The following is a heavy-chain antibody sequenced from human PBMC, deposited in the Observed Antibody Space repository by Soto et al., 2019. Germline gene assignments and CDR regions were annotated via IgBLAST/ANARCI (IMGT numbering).Heavy chain of an antibody. CDR1: GYTFTNYY. CDR2: INPTGGRA. CDR3: SRLTTMVREINDDPFDF. Sequence: QVQLVQSGGEVKKPGASVRVSCKASGYTFTNYYIHWVRQAPGQGLEWMGVINPTGGRASYAPKFQGRVTLTSDTSTSTAYMELSSLRSDDTAVYFCSRLTTMVREINDDPFDFCGQGTLVTVSS. D-gene: IGHD3-10*01. J-gene: IGHJ4*03. V-gene: IGHV1-46*03.